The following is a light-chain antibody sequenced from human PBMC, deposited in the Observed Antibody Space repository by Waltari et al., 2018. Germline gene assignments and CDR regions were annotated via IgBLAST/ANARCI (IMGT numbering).Light chain of an antibody. V-gene: IGLV2-14*01. CDR2: DVG. Sequence: QSALTQPASVSGSPGQSITIPCTGSSTAVCAYTFVSWYQQPPGKFPQLILYDVGNRPSGISHRFSASKSGNTASLTISGLQEEDEGEYYCSSYTTSTTLLFGTGTRLTVL. J-gene: IGLJ1*01. CDR3: SSYTTSTTLL. CDR1: STAVCAYTF.